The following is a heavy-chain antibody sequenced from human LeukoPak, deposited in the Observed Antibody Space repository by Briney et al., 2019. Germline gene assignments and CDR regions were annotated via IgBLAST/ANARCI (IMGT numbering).Heavy chain of an antibody. CDR1: GFTFSSYG. CDR3: AKGNLLWFGELLWGY. J-gene: IGHJ4*02. CDR2: ISYDGSNK. D-gene: IGHD3-10*01. V-gene: IGHV3-30*18. Sequence: GGSLRLSCAASGFTFSSYGMHWVRQAPGKGLEWVAVISYDGSNKYYADSVKGRFTISRDNSKNTLYLQMNSLRAEDTAVYYCAKGNLLWFGELLWGYWGQGTLVTVSS.